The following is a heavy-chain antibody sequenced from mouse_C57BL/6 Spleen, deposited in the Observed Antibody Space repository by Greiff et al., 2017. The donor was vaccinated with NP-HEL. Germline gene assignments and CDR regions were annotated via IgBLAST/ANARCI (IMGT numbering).Heavy chain of an antibody. V-gene: IGHV5-9-1*02. CDR1: GFTFSSYA. J-gene: IGHJ4*01. CDR2: ISSGGDYI. CDR3: TRDYDPYYAMDY. Sequence: EVQLVESGEGLVKPGGSLKLSCAASGFTFSSYAMSWVRQTPEKRLEWVAYISSGGDYIYYADTVKGRFTISRDNARNTLYLQMSSLKSEDTAMYYCTRDYDPYYAMDYWGQGTSVTVSS. D-gene: IGHD2-4*01.